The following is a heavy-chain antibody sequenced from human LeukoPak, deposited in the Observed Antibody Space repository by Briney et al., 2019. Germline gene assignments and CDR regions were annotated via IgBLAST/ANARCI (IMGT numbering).Heavy chain of an antibody. Sequence: ASVKVSCKASGYTFTRYYMHWVRQAPGQGLEWVGIINPSGGSTSYAQKFQGRVTMTRDMSTSTVYMELSSLRSEDTAVYYCARSTLAAAGTIDYWGQGTLVTVSS. CDR3: ARSTLAAAGTIDY. V-gene: IGHV1-46*01. CDR2: INPSGGST. D-gene: IGHD6-13*01. CDR1: GYTFTRYY. J-gene: IGHJ4*02.